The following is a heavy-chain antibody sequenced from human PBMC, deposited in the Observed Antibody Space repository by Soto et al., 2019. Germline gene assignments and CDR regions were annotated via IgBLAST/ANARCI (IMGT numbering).Heavy chain of an antibody. Sequence: ASVKVSCKASGYTFTGYYMHWVRQAPGQGLEWMGWINPNSGVTNYAQKFQGRVTMTRDTSISTAYMELSRLRSDDTAVYYCATTVAADNWFDPWGQGTLVTVSS. V-gene: IGHV1-2*02. CDR2: INPNSGVT. CDR3: ATTVAADNWFDP. D-gene: IGHD6-19*01. J-gene: IGHJ5*02. CDR1: GYTFTGYY.